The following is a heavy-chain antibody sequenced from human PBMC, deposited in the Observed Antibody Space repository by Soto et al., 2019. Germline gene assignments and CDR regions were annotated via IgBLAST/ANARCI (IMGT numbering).Heavy chain of an antibody. CDR1: GYTFTGYY. D-gene: IGHD6-13*01. Sequence: ASVKVSCKASGYTFTGYYMHWVRQAPGQGLEWMGWINPNSGGTNYAQKFQGWVTMTRDTSISTAYMELSRLRSDDTAVYYCARDSSWFYYGMAVWGQGTTVTVSS. J-gene: IGHJ6*02. CDR2: INPNSGGT. CDR3: ARDSSWFYYGMAV. V-gene: IGHV1-2*04.